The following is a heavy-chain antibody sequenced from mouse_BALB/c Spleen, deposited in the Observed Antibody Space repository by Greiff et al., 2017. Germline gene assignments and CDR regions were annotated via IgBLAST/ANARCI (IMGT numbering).Heavy chain of an antibody. Sequence: QVQLQQSGPDLVAPSQSLSITCTVSGFSLTSYGVHWVRQPPGKGLEWLVVIWSDGSTTYNSALKSRLSISKDNSKSQVFLKMNSLQTDDTAMYYCSRQNYGSYYYAMDYWGQGTSVTVSS. CDR1: GFSLTSYG. CDR3: SRQNYGSYYYAMDY. D-gene: IGHD1-1*01. CDR2: IWSDGST. J-gene: IGHJ4*01. V-gene: IGHV2-6-2*01.